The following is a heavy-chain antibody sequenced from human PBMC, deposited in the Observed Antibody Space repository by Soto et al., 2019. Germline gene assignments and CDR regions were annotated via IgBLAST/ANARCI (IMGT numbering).Heavy chain of an antibody. CDR3: ASRPSGSGFDP. CDR1: GGTISSYY. D-gene: IGHD1-26*01. J-gene: IGHJ5*02. V-gene: IGHV4-59*01. CDR2: MYYSGST. Sequence: SETLSLTCTASGGTISSYYWTWIRQPPGKGLEWIGYMYYSGSTNYNPSLKSRVTISVDTSKNQFPLKLSSVTAADTAVYYCASRPSGSGFDPWGQGTLVTVS.